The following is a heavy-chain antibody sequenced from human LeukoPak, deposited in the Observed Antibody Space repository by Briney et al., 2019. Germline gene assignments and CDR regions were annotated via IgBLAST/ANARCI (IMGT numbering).Heavy chain of an antibody. CDR1: GGSTSNSSYY. CDR3: ARGVDYYGV. Sequence: PSETLSLTCTVSGGSTSNSSYYWGWIRQPPGKGLEWIGSIYYSGTTYYNPSLESRVTISVDTSKNHFSLKLTSVTAADTAVYYCARGVDYYGVWGQGTLVTVSS. CDR2: IYYSGTT. D-gene: IGHD3-10*01. V-gene: IGHV4-39*02. J-gene: IGHJ4*02.